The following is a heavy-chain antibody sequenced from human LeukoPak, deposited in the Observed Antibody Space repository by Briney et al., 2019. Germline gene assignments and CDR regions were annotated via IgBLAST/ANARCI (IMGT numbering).Heavy chain of an antibody. CDR1: GGSFSGYY. CDR3: AIHHSNSWYYFDY. CDR2: INHSGST. Sequence: SETLSLTCAVYGGSFSGYYWGWVRQPPGKGLEWIGEINHSGSTKYSPSLESRLTISVDTSKNQVSLKLTSVTAADTAVYYCAIHHSNSWYYFDYWDQGSLVTVSS. J-gene: IGHJ4*02. D-gene: IGHD2/OR15-2a*01. V-gene: IGHV4-34*01.